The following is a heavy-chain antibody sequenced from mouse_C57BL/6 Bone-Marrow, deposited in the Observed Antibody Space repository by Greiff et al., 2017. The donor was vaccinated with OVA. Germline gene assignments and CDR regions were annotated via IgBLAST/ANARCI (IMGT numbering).Heavy chain of an antibody. D-gene: IGHD1-1*02. J-gene: IGHJ2*01. CDR2: IDPSDSEP. CDR1: GYTFTSYW. Sequence: QVQLQQPGAELVRPGSSVKLSCKASGYTFTSYWMHWVKQRPIQGLEWIGNIDPSDSEPHYNQKFKDKATLTVDKSSSTAYMQLSSLTSEDSAVYYCARGVGYYFDYWGQGTTLTVSS. CDR3: ARGVGYYFDY. V-gene: IGHV1-52*01.